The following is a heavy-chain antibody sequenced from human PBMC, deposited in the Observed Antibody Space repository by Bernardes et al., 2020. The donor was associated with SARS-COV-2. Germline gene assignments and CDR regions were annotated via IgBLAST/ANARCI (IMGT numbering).Heavy chain of an antibody. V-gene: IGHV1-2*02. CDR3: ASVTYSSRSDFDY. D-gene: IGHD6-19*01. CDR1: GYSFTDQY. CDR2: IYPPIGDT. J-gene: IGHJ4*02. Sequence: ASVKVSCKASGYSFTDQYMHWVRQAPGQGLEWMGWIYPPIGDTNFAQNFQGRVTITRDTSISTAYMELSRLRSDDTAVYYCASVTYSSRSDFDYWCQGTLVNV.